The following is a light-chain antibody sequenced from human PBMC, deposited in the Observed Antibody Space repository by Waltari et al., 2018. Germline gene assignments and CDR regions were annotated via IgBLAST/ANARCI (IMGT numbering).Light chain of an antibody. V-gene: IGLV1-40*01. CDR3: QSFDSRLSDGVV. CDR2: GNN. CDR1: SSNHGEGQP. J-gene: IGLJ2*01. Sequence: QSVLTQPPSVSGTPGQRVTISCTGSSSNHGEGQPVNWYQKIPGTAPNLPIFGNNNRPSGVPDRFSGSKSGTSASLAITGLQAEDEGDYYCQSFDSRLSDGVVFGGGTKVTVL.